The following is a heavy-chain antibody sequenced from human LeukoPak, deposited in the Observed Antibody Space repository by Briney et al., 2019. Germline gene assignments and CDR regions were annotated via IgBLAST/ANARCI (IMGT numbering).Heavy chain of an antibody. CDR2: INHSGST. V-gene: IGHV4-34*01. Sequence: KPSETLSLTCAVYGGSFSGYYWTWIRQPPGKGLEWIGEINHSGSTYYNPSLKSRVTISIDTSKNQFFLQLSSVTAADTAVYYCARGSRYYDGISKWGQGTLVTVSS. CDR1: GGSFSGYY. J-gene: IGHJ4*02. D-gene: IGHD3-22*01. CDR3: ARGSRYYDGISK.